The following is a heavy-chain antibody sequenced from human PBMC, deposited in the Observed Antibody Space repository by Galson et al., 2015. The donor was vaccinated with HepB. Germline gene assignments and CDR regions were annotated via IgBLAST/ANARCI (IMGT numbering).Heavy chain of an antibody. J-gene: IGHJ2*01. V-gene: IGHV4-59*01. D-gene: IGHD7-27*01. Sequence: ETLSLTCTVSGGSIRSYYWSWIRQPPGKGLEWIGYIYYSGSTNYNPSLKSRVTISVDTSKNQFSLKLSSVTAADTAVYYCARVGTSGWYFDLWSRGTLVTVSS. CDR3: ARVGTSGWYFDL. CDR2: IYYSGST. CDR1: GGSIRSYY.